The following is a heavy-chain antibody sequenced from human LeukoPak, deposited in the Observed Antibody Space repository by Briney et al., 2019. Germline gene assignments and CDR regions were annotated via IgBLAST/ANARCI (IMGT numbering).Heavy chain of an antibody. CDR3: ASGAPRPGIAVAGTATPLDY. Sequence: GASVKVSCKASGYTFTSYYMHWVRQAPGQGLEWMGIINPSGGSTSYAQKFQGRVTMTRDMSTSTVYMELSSLRSEDTAVYYCASGAPRPGIAVAGTATPLDYWGQGTLVTVSS. J-gene: IGHJ4*02. CDR1: GYTFTSYY. CDR2: INPSGGST. V-gene: IGHV1-46*01. D-gene: IGHD6-19*01.